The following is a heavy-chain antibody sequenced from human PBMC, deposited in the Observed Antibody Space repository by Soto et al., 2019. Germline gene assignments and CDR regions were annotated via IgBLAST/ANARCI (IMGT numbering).Heavy chain of an antibody. CDR1: GFTFSSYA. CDR3: AKGRFSSSWYRDLDY. D-gene: IGHD6-13*01. Sequence: VQLLESGGGLVQPGGSLRLSCVASGFTFSSYAMSWVPQAPGKGLQWVSAISASGGSAYYADSVEGRFTISRDNSKNTLYLQMNSLRAEDTAVYYCAKGRFSSSWYRDLDYWGQGTLVTVSS. V-gene: IGHV3-23*01. CDR2: ISASGGSA. J-gene: IGHJ4*02.